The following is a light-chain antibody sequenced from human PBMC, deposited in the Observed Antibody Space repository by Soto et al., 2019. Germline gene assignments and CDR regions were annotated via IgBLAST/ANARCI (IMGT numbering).Light chain of an antibody. V-gene: IGKV3-20*01. CDR2: GSS. Sequence: DIVLTQSPGTLSLSPGERATLSCRASQTLSPNYLAWCQQKPGHPPRLLIYGSSKRATGIPDRFSGSGSGTEFTLSISSLQPDDFATYYCHQYNSYWTFGQGTKVDIK. J-gene: IGKJ1*01. CDR3: HQYNSYWT. CDR1: QTLSPNY.